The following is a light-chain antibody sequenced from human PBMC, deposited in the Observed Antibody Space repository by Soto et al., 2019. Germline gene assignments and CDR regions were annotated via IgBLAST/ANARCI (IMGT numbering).Light chain of an antibody. Sequence: QSALTQPPSASGSPGQSVTISCTGTSSDVGGYNYVSWYQQHPGKAPKLMISEVSKRPSGVPDRFSGSNSANTASLTVSGRQADDEADYYCSSFAGNNNLVFGGGTKLTVL. CDR3: SSFAGNNNLV. CDR1: SSDVGGYNY. J-gene: IGLJ2*01. V-gene: IGLV2-8*01. CDR2: EVS.